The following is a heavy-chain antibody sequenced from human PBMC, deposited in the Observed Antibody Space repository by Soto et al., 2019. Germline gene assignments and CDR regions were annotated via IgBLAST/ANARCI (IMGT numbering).Heavy chain of an antibody. CDR2: IIPIFGTA. CDR1: GGTFSSYA. J-gene: IGHJ6*02. V-gene: IGHV1-69*13. CDR3: ARGGDIVVVPAAPDLYYYYGMDV. Sequence: SVKVSCKASGGTFSSYAISWVRQAPGQGLEWMGGIIPIFGTANYAQKFQGRVTITADESTSTAYMELSSLRSENTAVYYCARGGDIVVVPAAPDLYYYYGMDVWGQGTTVTVSS. D-gene: IGHD2-2*01.